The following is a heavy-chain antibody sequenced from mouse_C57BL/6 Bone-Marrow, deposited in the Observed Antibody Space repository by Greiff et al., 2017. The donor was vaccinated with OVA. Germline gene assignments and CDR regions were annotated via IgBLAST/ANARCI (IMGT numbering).Heavy chain of an antibody. V-gene: IGHV1-55*01. CDR3: ARSSLGDWYFDV. D-gene: IGHD4-1*01. CDR1: GYTFTSYW. Sequence: QVQLQQPGAELVKPGASVKMSCKASGYTFTSYWITWVKQRPGQGLEWIGDIYPGSGSTNYNEKFKSKATLTVDTSSSTAYMQLSSLTSEDSAVYYCARSSLGDWYFDVWGTGTTVTVSS. J-gene: IGHJ1*03. CDR2: IYPGSGST.